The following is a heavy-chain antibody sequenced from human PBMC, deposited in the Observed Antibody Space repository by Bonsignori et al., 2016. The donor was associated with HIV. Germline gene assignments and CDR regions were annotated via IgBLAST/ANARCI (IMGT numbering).Heavy chain of an antibody. CDR2: IIPIFGTA. V-gene: IGHV1-69*13. CDR1: GGTFSSYA. J-gene: IGHJ5*02. CDR3: ARSLGEGFLEWPSNWFDP. Sequence: SVKVSCKASGGTFSSYAISWVRQAPGQGLEWMGGIIPIFGTANYAQKFQGRVTITADESTSTAYMELSSLRSEDTAVYYCARSLGEGFLEWPSNWFDPWGQGTLVTVSS. D-gene: IGHD3-3*01.